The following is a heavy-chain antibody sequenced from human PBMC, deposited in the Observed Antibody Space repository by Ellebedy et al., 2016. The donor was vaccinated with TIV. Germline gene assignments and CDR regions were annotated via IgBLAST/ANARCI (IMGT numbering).Heavy chain of an antibody. J-gene: IGHJ4*02. D-gene: IGHD6-19*01. Sequence: MPSETLSLPCTVSGGSISSYYWSWIRQLPGKGLEWIGYIYYRGSTNYNPSLKSRVTISVDTSKNQFSLKLSSVTAADTAVYYCASREKVAGTFGYWGQGTLVTVSS. CDR1: GGSISSYY. CDR2: IYYRGST. V-gene: IGHV4-59*01. CDR3: ASREKVAGTFGY.